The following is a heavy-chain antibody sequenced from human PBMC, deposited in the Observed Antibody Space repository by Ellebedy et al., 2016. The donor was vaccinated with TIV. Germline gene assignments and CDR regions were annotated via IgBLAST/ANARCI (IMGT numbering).Heavy chain of an antibody. CDR3: ARRSTVFAFDS. V-gene: IGHV3-23*01. D-gene: IGHD2-8*02. CDR2: ISANGGTT. CDR1: GFTFSTYP. Sequence: PGGSLRLSCAASGFTFSTYPMNWVRQAPGKGLEWVSIISANGGTTYYADSVKGRFTISRDNSKNTLFLQMSSLRAEDTAVYFCARRSTVFAFDSWGQGTLVTVSS. J-gene: IGHJ4*02.